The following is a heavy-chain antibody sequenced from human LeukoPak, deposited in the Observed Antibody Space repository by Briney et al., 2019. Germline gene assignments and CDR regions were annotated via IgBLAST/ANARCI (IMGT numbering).Heavy chain of an antibody. CDR1: GGSFSGYY. J-gene: IGHJ2*01. CDR3: ARGRATSGYCSSTSCYSPNKRYFDL. Sequence: PSETLSLTCAVYGGSFSGYYWSWIRQPPGKGLEWIGEINHSGSTNYNPSLKGRVTISVDTSKNQFSLKLSSVAAADTAVYYCARGRATSGYCSSTSCYSPNKRYFDLWGRGTLVTVSS. D-gene: IGHD2-2*02. V-gene: IGHV4-34*01. CDR2: INHSGST.